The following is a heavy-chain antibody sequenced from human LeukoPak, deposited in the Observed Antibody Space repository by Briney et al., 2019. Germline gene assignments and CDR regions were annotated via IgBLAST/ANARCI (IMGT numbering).Heavy chain of an antibody. D-gene: IGHD6-19*01. CDR1: GFMFRSFE. Sequence: GGTLRLSCAASGFMFRSFEMYWVRQAPGKGLEWVAYISSGTSTMYYADSVKGRFTISRDDAKNTLFLQMNSLRAEDTAIYYCALLAVASDFDYWGQGTLVTVSS. V-gene: IGHV3-48*03. CDR3: ALLAVASDFDY. CDR2: ISSGTSTM. J-gene: IGHJ4*02.